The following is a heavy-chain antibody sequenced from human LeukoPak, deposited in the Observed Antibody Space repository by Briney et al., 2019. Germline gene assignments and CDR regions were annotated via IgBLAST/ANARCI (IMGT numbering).Heavy chain of an antibody. CDR2: ISSSSSYI. Sequence: PGGSLRLSCAASGFTFSSYSMNWVRQAPGKGLEWVSSISSSSSYIYYADSVKGRFTISRDNAKNSLYLQMNSLRAEDTAVYYCAREPTAGAHVDYYYGMDVWGQGTTVTVSS. V-gene: IGHV3-21*01. CDR3: AREPTAGAHVDYYYGMDV. D-gene: IGHD2-15*01. J-gene: IGHJ6*02. CDR1: GFTFSSYS.